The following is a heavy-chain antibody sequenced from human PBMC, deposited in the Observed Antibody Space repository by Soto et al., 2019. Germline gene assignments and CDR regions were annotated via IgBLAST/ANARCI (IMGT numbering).Heavy chain of an antibody. J-gene: IGHJ4*02. D-gene: IGHD3-10*01. V-gene: IGHV1-69*06. CDR1: GGTFSSYA. CDR3: AIEVRRSNQFDH. Sequence: GASVKVSCKASGGTFSSYAISWVRQAPGQGLEWMGGIIPIFGTANYAQKFQGRVTITADKSTSTAYMELSSLRSEDTAVYYCAIEVRRSNQFDHWGQGTMVTVSS. CDR2: IIPIFGTA.